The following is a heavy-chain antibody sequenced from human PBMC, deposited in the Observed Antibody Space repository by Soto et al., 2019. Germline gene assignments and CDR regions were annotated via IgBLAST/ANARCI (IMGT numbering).Heavy chain of an antibody. D-gene: IGHD4-17*01. J-gene: IGHJ4*02. Sequence: GGSLRLSCAASGFRFSDYSMNWVRQVPGKGLEWVSSISSNSGYTLYTDSVKGRFTISRDNAKSSLYLQMSSLRDEDTAVYYCTRGSYGAYDYWGQGTLVTVSS. CDR2: ISSNSGYT. V-gene: IGHV3-21*06. CDR3: TRGSYGAYDY. CDR1: GFRFSDYS.